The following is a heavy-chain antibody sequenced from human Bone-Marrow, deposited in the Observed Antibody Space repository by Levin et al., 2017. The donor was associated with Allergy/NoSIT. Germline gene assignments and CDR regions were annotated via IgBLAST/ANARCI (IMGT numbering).Heavy chain of an antibody. CDR3: ASRGYCSSTSCYATHDAFDI. V-gene: IGHV4-39*01. J-gene: IGHJ3*02. Sequence: SETLSLTCTVSGGSISSSSYYWGWIRQPPGKGLEWIGSIYYSGSTYYNPSLKSRATISVDTPKNQFSLKLSSVTAADTAVYYCASRGYCSSTSCYATHDAFDIWGQGTMVTVSS. CDR1: GGSISSSSYY. D-gene: IGHD2-2*01. CDR2: IYYSGST.